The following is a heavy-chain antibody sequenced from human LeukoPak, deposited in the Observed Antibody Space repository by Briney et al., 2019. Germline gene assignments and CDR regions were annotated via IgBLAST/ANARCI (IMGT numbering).Heavy chain of an antibody. CDR2: ITLSAANT. D-gene: IGHD5-24*01. CDR3: ARDSKRLTSDVFDI. V-gene: IGHV3-23*01. Sequence: GGSLRLSGVASEFAFSTYAMSWGGQPPGKALKGGSGITLSAANTYYADSMKGQITISRDNSKSTLYLQMNSLRVEDTAVYYCARDSKRLTSDVFDIWGQGTMVTVSS. CDR1: EFAFSTYA. J-gene: IGHJ3*02.